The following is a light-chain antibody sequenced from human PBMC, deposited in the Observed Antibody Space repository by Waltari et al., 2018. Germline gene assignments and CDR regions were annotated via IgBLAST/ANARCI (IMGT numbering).Light chain of an antibody. CDR1: QSVGSNY. J-gene: IGKJ2*01. Sequence: EIVLTQSPGTLSLSPGERATLSCRASQSVGSNYVAWYQQKPGQAPRLLIYEASSRASGIPDRFSGDGSGTDFTLTISRLEPEDFAVYYCQHYGTSWTFGQGTKLEIK. CDR2: EAS. CDR3: QHYGTSWT. V-gene: IGKV3-20*01.